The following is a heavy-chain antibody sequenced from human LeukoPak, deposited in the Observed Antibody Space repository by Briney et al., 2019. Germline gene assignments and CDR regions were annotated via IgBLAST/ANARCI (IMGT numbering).Heavy chain of an antibody. J-gene: IGHJ4*02. D-gene: IGHD1-26*01. CDR2: VNHSGST. Sequence: SETLSLTCAVYGGSFSCYYWSWVRQPPGKGLEWIGEVNHSGSTNYNPSLKSRVTISVDTSKNQFSLKLSSVTAADTAVYYCARGDSGTTFDYWGQGTLVTVSS. V-gene: IGHV4-34*01. CDR3: ARGDSGTTFDY. CDR1: GGSFSCYY.